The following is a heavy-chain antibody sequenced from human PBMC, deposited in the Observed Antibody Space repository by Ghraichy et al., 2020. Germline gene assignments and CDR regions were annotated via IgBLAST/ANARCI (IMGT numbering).Heavy chain of an antibody. CDR1: GYTFTSYY. D-gene: IGHD1-26*01. J-gene: IGHJ3*02. Sequence: ASVKVSCKASGYTFTSYYMHWVRQAPGQGLEWMGIINPSGGSTSYAQKFQGRVTMTRDTSTSTVYMELSSLRSEDTAVYYCARSGGSYPDAFDIWGQGTMVTVSA. CDR3: ARSGGSYPDAFDI. V-gene: IGHV1-46*01. CDR2: INPSGGST.